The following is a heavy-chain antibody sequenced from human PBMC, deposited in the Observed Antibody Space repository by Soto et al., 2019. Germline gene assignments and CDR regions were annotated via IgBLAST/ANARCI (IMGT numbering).Heavy chain of an antibody. CDR1: GFNFDAYA. J-gene: IGHJ5*02. Sequence: PGGSLRLSCTPFGFNFDAYAMSWVRQAPGKGLEWVSAVTATAESAYYTDSVRGRFIIIRDNSDNMLYLQMSSLRVEDTAIYLCARGRYYDSPQDLWGRGTQVTVS. CDR2: VTATAESA. V-gene: IGHV3-23*01. CDR3: ARGRYYDSPQDL. D-gene: IGHD3-10*01.